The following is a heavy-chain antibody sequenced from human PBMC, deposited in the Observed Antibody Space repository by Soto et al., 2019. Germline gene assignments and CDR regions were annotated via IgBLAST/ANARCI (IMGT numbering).Heavy chain of an antibody. CDR3: ARDPPEPRHVMDV. J-gene: IGHJ6*02. Sequence: LRLSCAASGFTVSSNYISWVRQAPGKGLEWVSVIYSGGSTYYADSVRGQFTISRDNSKNTLYLQLKSLIAEDTVVYYCARDPPEPRHVMDVWGQGTTVTVS. V-gene: IGHV3-53*01. CDR1: GFTVSSNY. CDR2: IYSGGST.